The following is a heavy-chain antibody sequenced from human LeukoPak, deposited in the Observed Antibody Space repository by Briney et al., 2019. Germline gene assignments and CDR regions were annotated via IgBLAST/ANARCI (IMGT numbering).Heavy chain of an antibody. J-gene: IGHJ6*03. D-gene: IGHD3-10*01. CDR1: GDNVSSNSAA. Sequence: SQTLSLTCAISGDNVSSNSAAWNWIRQSPSRGLEWLGRTFYRSKWYSDYALSVKSRITINPDTSKNQFSLQLNSVTPDDTAVYYCARDRVAYYSGSGSFPSYYYYIDVWGKGTTVTVSS. V-gene: IGHV6-1*01. CDR3: ARDRVAYYSGSGSFPSYYYYIDV. CDR2: TFYRSKWYS.